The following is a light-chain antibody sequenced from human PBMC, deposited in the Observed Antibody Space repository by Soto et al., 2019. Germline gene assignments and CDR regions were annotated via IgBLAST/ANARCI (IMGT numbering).Light chain of an antibody. J-gene: IGLJ1*01. V-gene: IGLV2-8*01. CDR1: SSDVGGYNY. Sequence: QPALTQPPSASGSPGQSVTISCSGTSSDVGGYNYVSWHQQHPGKAPKLMIYEVSKRPSGVPDRFSGSKSGNTASLIVSGLQAEDEADYYCSSNAGSNKFVFGTGTKVTVL. CDR3: SSNAGSNKFV. CDR2: EVS.